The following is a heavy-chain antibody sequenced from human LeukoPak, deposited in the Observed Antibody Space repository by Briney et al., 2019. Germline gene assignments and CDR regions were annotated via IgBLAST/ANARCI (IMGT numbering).Heavy chain of an antibody. V-gene: IGHV3-11*01. D-gene: IGHD3-16*02. CDR2: ISSSGSTI. CDR1: GFTFGDYY. J-gene: IGHJ6*03. CDR3: ATSYYDYVWGSYRNYYMDV. Sequence: GSLRLSCAASGFTFGDYYMSWIRQAPGKGLEWVSYISSSGSTIYYADSVKGRFTISRDNAKNSLYLQMNSLRAEDTAVYYCATSYYDYVWGSYRNYYMDVWGKGTTVTISS.